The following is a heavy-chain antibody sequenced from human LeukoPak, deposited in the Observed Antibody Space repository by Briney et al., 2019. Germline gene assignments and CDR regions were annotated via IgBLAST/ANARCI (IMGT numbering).Heavy chain of an antibody. Sequence: SETLSLTCAVYGGSFSGYYWSWIRQPPGKGLEWIGEINHSGSTNYNPSLKSRVTTSVDTSKNQFSLKLSSVTAADTAVYYCATITMVRGVTDWGQGTLVTVSS. D-gene: IGHD3-10*01. V-gene: IGHV4-34*01. CDR2: INHSGST. CDR3: ATITMVRGVTD. J-gene: IGHJ4*02. CDR1: GGSFSGYY.